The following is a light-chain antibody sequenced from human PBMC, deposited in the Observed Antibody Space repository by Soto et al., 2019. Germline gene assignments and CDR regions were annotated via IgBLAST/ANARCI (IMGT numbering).Light chain of an antibody. J-gene: IGLJ2*01. CDR3: QTWGTGSHVV. CDR2: LDSDGSH. CDR1: SGPSSYA. Sequence: QTVVTQSPSASASLGASVKLTCTLSSGPSSYAIAWHQQQPEKGPRYLMKLDSDGSHTKGDAIPDRFSGSSSGAERYLTISSLQSEDEADDYCQTWGTGSHVVCGGGTKLTVL. V-gene: IGLV4-69*01.